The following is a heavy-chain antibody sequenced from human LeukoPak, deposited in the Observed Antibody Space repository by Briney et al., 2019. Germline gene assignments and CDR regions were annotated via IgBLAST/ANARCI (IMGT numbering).Heavy chain of an antibody. J-gene: IGHJ4*02. CDR2: ISGSGGTT. CDR3: AKALYITRYFDY. Sequence: PGGSLRLSCAASGFTFSSYGMSWVRQAPGKGLEWVSAISGSGGTTFYTDSVKGRFTISRDNSKNTLYLQMNSLRAEDTAVYYCAKALYITRYFDYWGQGTLVTVSS. D-gene: IGHD3-16*02. V-gene: IGHV3-23*01. CDR1: GFTFSSYG.